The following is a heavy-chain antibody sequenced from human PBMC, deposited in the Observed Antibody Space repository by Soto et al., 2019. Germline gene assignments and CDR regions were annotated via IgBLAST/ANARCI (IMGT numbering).Heavy chain of an antibody. V-gene: IGHV4-59*01. Sequence: QVQLQESGPGLVKPSETLSLTCTVSGGSISSYYWSWIRQPPGKGLEWIGYIYYSGSTNYNPSLKSRVTISVDTSKNQFSLKLSSVTAADTAVYYGARRWGSNFDYWGQGTLVTVSS. CDR2: IYYSGST. CDR1: GGSISSYY. J-gene: IGHJ4*02. CDR3: ARRWGSNFDY. D-gene: IGHD7-27*01.